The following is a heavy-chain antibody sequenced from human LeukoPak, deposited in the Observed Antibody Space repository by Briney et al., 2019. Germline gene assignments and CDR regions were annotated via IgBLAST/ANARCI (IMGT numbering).Heavy chain of an antibody. J-gene: IGHJ4*02. CDR3: AGGGAVGYDYVWGSYAH. D-gene: IGHD3-16*01. CDR2: INPNSGGT. V-gene: IGHV1-2*02. Sequence: ASVKVSCKASGYTFTGYYMHWVRQAPGQGLEWMGWINPNSGGTNYAQKFQGRVTMTRDTSISTAYMELSRLRSDDTAVYYCAGGGAVGYDYVWGSYAHWGQGTLVTVSS. CDR1: GYTFTGYY.